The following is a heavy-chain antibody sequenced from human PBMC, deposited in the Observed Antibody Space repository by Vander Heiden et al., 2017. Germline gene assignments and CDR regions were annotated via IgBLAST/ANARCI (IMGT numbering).Heavy chain of an antibody. CDR3: ARAEIVTTGRQLWQTRFAC. Sequence: EVQLVESGGGLVQPGGSLRLSCAASGFTFRSYCIGWVRQAPGKGLDGVANIKQDGSEKYYVESVKGRVTISRDNAKNSLYLQMKSRRAEETAVYSCARAEIVTTGRQLWQTRFACWGQGAMVTVSS. V-gene: IGHV3-7*01. CDR1: GFTFRSYC. J-gene: IGHJ4*02. CDR2: IKQDGSEK. D-gene: IGHD5-18*01.